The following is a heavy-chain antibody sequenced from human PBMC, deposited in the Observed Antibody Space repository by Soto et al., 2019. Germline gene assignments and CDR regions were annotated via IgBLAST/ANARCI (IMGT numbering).Heavy chain of an antibody. CDR1: GGSISSGGYS. CDR3: ARVPAP. V-gene: IGHV4-30-2*01. D-gene: IGHD2-15*01. CDR2: IYHSGRI. Sequence: QLQLQESGSGLVKPSQTLSLTCAVSGGSISSGGYSWSWIRQPPGKGLEWIGYIYHSGRIYYNPSLKTRVPISVDSSQNQFSLKLRSVTAADTAVYYCARVPAPSGQGTLVTVSS. J-gene: IGHJ5*02.